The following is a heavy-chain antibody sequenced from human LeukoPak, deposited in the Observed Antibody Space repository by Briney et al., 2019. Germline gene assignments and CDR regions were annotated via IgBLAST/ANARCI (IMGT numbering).Heavy chain of an antibody. Sequence: GGSLRLSCAASGFTFSSYWMSWVRQAPGKGLEWVANIKQDGSEKYYVDSVKGRFTISRDNAKNSLYLQMNSLRAEDTAVYYCASPIVGATSGAFDIWGQGTMVTVSS. V-gene: IGHV3-7*01. CDR1: GFTFSSYW. CDR3: ASPIVGATSGAFDI. J-gene: IGHJ3*02. D-gene: IGHD1-26*01. CDR2: IKQDGSEK.